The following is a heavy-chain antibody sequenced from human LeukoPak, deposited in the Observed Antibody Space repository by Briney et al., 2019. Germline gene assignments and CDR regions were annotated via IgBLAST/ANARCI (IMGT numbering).Heavy chain of an antibody. Sequence: ASVKVSCKASGYTFTGYYVHWLRQAPGQGLEWMGWINPDSGGTNYAQKFQGRVTMTRDTSISTAYMELSRLRSDDTAVYYCARDLDTSSSWYSSFGYWGQGTLVTVSS. CDR3: ARDLDTSSSWYSSFGY. D-gene: IGHD6-13*01. V-gene: IGHV1-2*02. CDR2: INPDSGGT. J-gene: IGHJ4*02. CDR1: GYTFTGYY.